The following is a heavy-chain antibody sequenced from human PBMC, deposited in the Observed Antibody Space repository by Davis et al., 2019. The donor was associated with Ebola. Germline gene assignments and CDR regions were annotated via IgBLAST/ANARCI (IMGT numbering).Heavy chain of an antibody. CDR2: INPSGGST. D-gene: IGHD3-22*01. CDR1: GYTFTRYY. CDR3: AREDYYDSSGYHDAFDI. Sequence: AASVKVSCKASGYTFTRYYMHWVRQAPGQGLEWMGIINPSGGSTSYAQKFQGRVTMTRDTSTSTVYMELSSLRSEDTAVYYCAREDYYDSSGYHDAFDIWGQGTMVTVSS. V-gene: IGHV1-46*01. J-gene: IGHJ3*02.